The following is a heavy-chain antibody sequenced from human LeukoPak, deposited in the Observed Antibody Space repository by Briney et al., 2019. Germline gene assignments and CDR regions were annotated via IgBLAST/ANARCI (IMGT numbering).Heavy chain of an antibody. Sequence: GGSLRLSCAASGFTYSSYWTNWARQAPGKGLEWVASINHNGNVNYYVDSVKGRFTISRDNAKNSLYLQMSNLRAEDTAVYFCARGGGLDVWGQGATVTVSS. CDR1: GFTYSSYW. J-gene: IGHJ6*02. V-gene: IGHV3-7*03. CDR2: INHNGNVN. CDR3: ARGGGLDV. D-gene: IGHD3-16*01.